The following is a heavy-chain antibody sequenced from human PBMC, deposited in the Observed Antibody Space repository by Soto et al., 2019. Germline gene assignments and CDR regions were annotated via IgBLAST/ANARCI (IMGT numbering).Heavy chain of an antibody. CDR3: ARGAYAGYSSGWYCNY. V-gene: IGHV1-3*01. CDR2: INAGNGNT. CDR1: GYTFTSYA. D-gene: IGHD6-19*01. Sequence: QVQLVQSGAEVKKPGASVKVSCKASGYTFTSYAMHWVRQAPGQRLEWMGWINAGNGNTKYSQKFQGRVTITRDTSASTAYMELSSLRSEDTAVYYCARGAYAGYSSGWYCNYWGQGTLVTVSS. J-gene: IGHJ4*02.